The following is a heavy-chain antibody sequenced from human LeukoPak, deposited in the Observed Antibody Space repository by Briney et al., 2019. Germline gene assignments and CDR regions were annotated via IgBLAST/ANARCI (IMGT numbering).Heavy chain of an antibody. D-gene: IGHD3-10*01. CDR1: GGSISSSSSY. J-gene: IGHJ4*02. V-gene: IGHV4-39*01. CDR2: IYYSGSS. CDR3: ARTRYYYNSRSYGAPYYFDY. Sequence: SETLSLTCSVSGGSISSSSSYWGWIRQPPGKGLEWIGSIYYSGSSFDNPALKSRVTISVDTSKNQFSLKLSSVTAADTAVYYCARTRYYYNSRSYGAPYYFDYWGQGTLVTVSS.